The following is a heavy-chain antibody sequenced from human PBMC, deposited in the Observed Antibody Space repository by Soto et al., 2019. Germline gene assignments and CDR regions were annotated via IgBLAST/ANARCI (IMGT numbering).Heavy chain of an antibody. J-gene: IGHJ4*02. D-gene: IGHD6-6*01. CDR2: INPSGGST. CDR1: GYAFTSYY. Sequence: GASVKVSCKASGYAFTSYYMHWVRQAPGQGLEWMGIINPSGGSTSYAQKFQGRVTMTRDTSTSTVYMELSSLRSEDTAVYYCARELGKIYSSSSPNFDYWGQGTLVTVSS. CDR3: ARELGKIYSSSSPNFDY. V-gene: IGHV1-46*03.